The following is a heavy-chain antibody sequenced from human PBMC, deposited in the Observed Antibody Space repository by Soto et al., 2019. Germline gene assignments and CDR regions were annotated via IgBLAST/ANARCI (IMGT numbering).Heavy chain of an antibody. V-gene: IGHV1-69*13. CDR2: LIPILGTT. J-gene: IGHJ4*02. Sequence: GPQVKVSCKASGGTFSSDAVSWVRQAPGQGLEWMGGLIPILGTTHYAQKFQGRVTITADESTNTAYMELSSLRSDDTAVYYCARASGYVSGWYHDYWGQGTRVTVSS. D-gene: IGHD6-19*01. CDR1: GGTFSSDA. CDR3: ARASGYVSGWYHDY.